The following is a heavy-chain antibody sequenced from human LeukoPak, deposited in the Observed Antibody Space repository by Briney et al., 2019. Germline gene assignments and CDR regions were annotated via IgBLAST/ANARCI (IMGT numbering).Heavy chain of an antibody. CDR2: IRSKANSYAT. D-gene: IGHD2-21*02. J-gene: IGHJ2*01. Sequence: GGSLRLSCAASGFTFSGSAMHWVRQASGKGLEWVGRIRSKANSYATAYAASVKGRFTISRDDSKNTAYLQMNSLKTEDTAVYYCTSFSGGDSIHLPLYWYSDLWGRGTLVTVSS. CDR1: GFTFSGSA. CDR3: TSFSGGDSIHLPLYWYSDL. V-gene: IGHV3-73*01.